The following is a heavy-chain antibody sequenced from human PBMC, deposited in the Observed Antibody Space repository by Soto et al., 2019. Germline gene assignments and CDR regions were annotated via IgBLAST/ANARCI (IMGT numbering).Heavy chain of an antibody. Sequence: EVQLLESGGGLVQPGGSLRLSCAASGFTFSSYAMSWVRQAPGKGLEWVSAISGSGGSTYYADSVKGRFTISRDNSKNTLYLQMNSLRAEDTAVYYCAKGVRYSSGWYNSNYYYGMDVWGQGTTVTVSS. D-gene: IGHD6-13*01. CDR1: GFTFSSYA. J-gene: IGHJ6*02. V-gene: IGHV3-23*01. CDR3: AKGVRYSSGWYNSNYYYGMDV. CDR2: ISGSGGST.